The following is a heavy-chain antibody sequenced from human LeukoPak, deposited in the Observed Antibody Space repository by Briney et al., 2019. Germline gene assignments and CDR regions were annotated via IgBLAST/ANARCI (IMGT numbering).Heavy chain of an antibody. CDR3: AKLHNLNCDY. CDR2: ISGGGGTT. V-gene: IGHV3-23*01. Sequence: GGSLRLSCAASGFTFSDYAMSWVRQAPGTGLEWVSTISGGGGTTYYVDSVKGRFTISRDNSKNTFFLQMNNLRPEDTAIYYCAKLHNLNCDYWGLGALVTVSS. D-gene: IGHD1-14*01. J-gene: IGHJ4*02. CDR1: GFTFSDYA.